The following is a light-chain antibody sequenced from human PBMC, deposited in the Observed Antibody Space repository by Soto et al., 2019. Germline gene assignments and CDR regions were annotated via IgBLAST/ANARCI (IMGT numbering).Light chain of an antibody. V-gene: IGLV1-44*01. CDR3: AAWDDSLNGHVV. J-gene: IGLJ2*01. Sequence: QSVLTQPPSACGTPGQRVTISCSGRSSNIGSNTVNWYQQLPGTAPKLLIDTNNQRPSGIPDRFSGSKSGTSASLAISGLQSEDEADYYWAAWDDSLNGHVVFGGGTKLTVL. CDR2: TNN. CDR1: SSNIGSNT.